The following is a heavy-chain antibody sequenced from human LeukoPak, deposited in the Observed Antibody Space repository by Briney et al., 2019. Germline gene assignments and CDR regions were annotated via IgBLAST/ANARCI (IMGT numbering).Heavy chain of an antibody. J-gene: IGHJ4*02. CDR3: ARGIAVAGTGFDY. V-gene: IGHV4-34*01. D-gene: IGHD6-19*01. Sequence: SETLSLTCAVYGGSFSGYYWSWIRQPPGKGMEWIGEINHSGSTNYNPSLKSRVTISVDTSKNQFSLKLSSVTAADTAVYYCARGIAVAGTGFDYWGQGTLVTVSS. CDR2: INHSGST. CDR1: GGSFSGYY.